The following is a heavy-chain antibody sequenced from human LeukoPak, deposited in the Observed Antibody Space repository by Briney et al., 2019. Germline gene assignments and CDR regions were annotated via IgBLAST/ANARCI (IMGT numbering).Heavy chain of an antibody. CDR2: IYYSGST. CDR1: GGSISSHY. D-gene: IGHD1-26*01. Sequence: KPSETLSLTCTVSGGSISSHYWSWIRQPPGKGLEWIVNIYYSGSTNYNPSLKSRVTISVDTSKNQFYLKLSSVTAGDTALYYCARDLAGATAWGQGTLVTVSS. CDR3: ARDLAGATA. J-gene: IGHJ4*02. V-gene: IGHV4-59*11.